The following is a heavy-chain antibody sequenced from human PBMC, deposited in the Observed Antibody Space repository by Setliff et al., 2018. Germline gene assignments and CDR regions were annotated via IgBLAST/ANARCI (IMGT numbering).Heavy chain of an antibody. CDR3: ARRGWGSSSGDCYSPKGCYYYYMDV. CDR1: GYSFTKYW. J-gene: IGHJ6*03. V-gene: IGHV5-51*01. D-gene: IGHD2-21*02. Sequence: PGESLKISCKAAGYSFTKYWIGWVRQMPGKGLEWMGIIDPADSDTTYRPSFQGQVTISADKSIGTAYLQWSSLKASDTAIYYCARRGWGSSSGDCYSPKGCYYYYMDVWGKGTTVTVSS. CDR2: IDPADSDT.